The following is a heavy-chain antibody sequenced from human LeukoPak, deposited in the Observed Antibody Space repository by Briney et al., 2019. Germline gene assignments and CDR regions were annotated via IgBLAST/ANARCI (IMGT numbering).Heavy chain of an antibody. J-gene: IGHJ4*02. CDR3: ARKDGDG. D-gene: IGHD5-24*01. Sequence: PSETLSLTCTVSGGSISSFYWTRIRQPPGKGLEWIGYIYNSGSTNYNPSLRGRVTISLDTSKNQVSLKLSSVTAADTAMYYCARKDGDGWGQGTLVTVSS. V-gene: IGHV4-59*01. CDR1: GGSISSFY. CDR2: IYNSGST.